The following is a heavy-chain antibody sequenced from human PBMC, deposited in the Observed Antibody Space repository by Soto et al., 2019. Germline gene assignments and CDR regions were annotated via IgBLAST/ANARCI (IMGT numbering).Heavy chain of an antibody. D-gene: IGHD1-7*01. CDR3: AGTTSHQWYYMDV. CDR1: GDSVSSNSAA. Sequence: QVQLQESGPGLVKPSQTLSLTCAISGDSVSSNSAAWNWIRLSPSRGLEWLARTYYRSRWYNDYEVSVRSRITVNPDTSKHQFSLQLTSVTPEDTAVYYCAGTTSHQWYYMDVWGKGTTVTVSS. CDR2: TYYRSRWYN. V-gene: IGHV6-1*01. J-gene: IGHJ6*03.